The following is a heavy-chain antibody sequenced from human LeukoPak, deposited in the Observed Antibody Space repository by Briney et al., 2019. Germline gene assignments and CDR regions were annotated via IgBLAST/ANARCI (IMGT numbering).Heavy chain of an antibody. CDR1: GFTFSNYW. V-gene: IGHV3-7*05. CDR3: ARDCGSDCSQAFDI. CDR2: IKQDGTQK. J-gene: IGHJ3*02. D-gene: IGHD2-21*02. Sequence: GGSLRLSCAASGFTFSNYWMSWVRQAPGKALDWVGDIKQDGTQKYYVHSVEGRSTISRDNAKNSLYLQMNSLRVEDTAVYYCARDCGSDCSQAFDIWGQGTMVTVSS.